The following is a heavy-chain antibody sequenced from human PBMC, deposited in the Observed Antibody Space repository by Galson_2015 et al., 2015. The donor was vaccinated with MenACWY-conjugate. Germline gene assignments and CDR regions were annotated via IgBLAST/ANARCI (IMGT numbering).Heavy chain of an antibody. V-gene: IGHV3-11*03. CDR3: ARGCGGSCYLGYGMDV. CDR1: GFTFSDYY. J-gene: IGHJ6*02. Sequence: SLRLSCAASGFTFSDYYMSWIRQAPGKGLEWVSYISSSSSYTNYADSVKGRFTISRDNAKNSLYPQMNSLRAEDTAVYYCARGCGGSCYLGYGMDVWGQGTTVTVSS. D-gene: IGHD2-15*01. CDR2: ISSSSSYT.